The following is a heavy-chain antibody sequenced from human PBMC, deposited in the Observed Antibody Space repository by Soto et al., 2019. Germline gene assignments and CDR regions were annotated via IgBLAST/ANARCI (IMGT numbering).Heavy chain of an antibody. D-gene: IGHD3-3*02. CDR1: GDSISSYY. CDR3: ALRSIAGVPEY. Sequence: QVQLQESGPGLVKPSETLSLTCAVSGDSISSYYCMWIRQPPGKGLESIGYLYYGRSANYNPSLKSRVTLAVDKATNQGSLALSPMTAADTAVYFLALRSIAGVPEYWGQGTLVTVSS. J-gene: IGHJ4*02. V-gene: IGHV4-59*01. CDR2: LYYGRSA.